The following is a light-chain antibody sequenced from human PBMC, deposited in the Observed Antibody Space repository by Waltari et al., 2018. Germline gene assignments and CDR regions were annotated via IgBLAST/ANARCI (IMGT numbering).Light chain of an antibody. CDR2: GAS. Sequence: EIVLTQSPGTLSLSQGERATRSSWASQSVGRSLAWYQQKRGQAPRLLIYGASTRATGIPDRFSGSGSGTDFSLTISRLEPEDFAVYYCQHYVRLPVTFGQGTKVEI. V-gene: IGKV3-20*01. CDR3: QHYVRLPVT. J-gene: IGKJ1*01. CDR1: QSVGRS.